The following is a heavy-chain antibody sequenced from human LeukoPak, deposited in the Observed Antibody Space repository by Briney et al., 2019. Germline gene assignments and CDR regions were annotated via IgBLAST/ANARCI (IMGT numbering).Heavy chain of an antibody. CDR1: GYFFPSYW. V-gene: IGHV5-51*01. CDR2: IYPGDSDT. CDR3: ARSYGSGSYGGAFDI. Sequence: GQSLKISCKGSGYFFPSYWIGWVRQMPGKGLEWMGFIYPGDSDTRYSPSFQGQVTMSADKSISTAYLQWSSLKASDTAMYYCARSYGSGSYGGAFDIWGQGTMVTVSS. D-gene: IGHD3-10*01. J-gene: IGHJ3*02.